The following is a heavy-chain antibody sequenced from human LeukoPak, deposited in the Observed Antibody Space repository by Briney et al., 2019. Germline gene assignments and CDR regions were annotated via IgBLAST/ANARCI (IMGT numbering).Heavy chain of an antibody. CDR1: GFTFSSYA. J-gene: IGHJ1*01. D-gene: IGHD3-22*01. CDR2: ISYDGSNK. V-gene: IGHV3-30-3*01. Sequence: GGSLRLSCAASGFTFSSYAMHWVRQAPGKGLEWVAVISYDGSNKYYADSVKGRFTISRDNSKNTLYLQMNSLRAEDTAVYYCAGPTYYYDSSGYDRSFAEYFQHWGQGTLVTVSS. CDR3: AGPTYYYDSSGYDRSFAEYFQH.